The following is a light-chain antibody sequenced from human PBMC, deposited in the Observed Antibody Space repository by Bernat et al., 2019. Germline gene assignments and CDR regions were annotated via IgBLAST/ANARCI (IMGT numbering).Light chain of an antibody. J-gene: IGKJ2*03. CDR1: QSVSSS. CDR3: QQYSNWPYS. Sequence: SPGERATLSCRASQSVSSSLAWYQQKPGQAPRLLIYGASSRATGIPDRFSVSGSGTDFTLTISSLETEDFAVYYCQQYSNWPYSFGQGTKVEIK. CDR2: GAS. V-gene: IGKV3D-15*01.